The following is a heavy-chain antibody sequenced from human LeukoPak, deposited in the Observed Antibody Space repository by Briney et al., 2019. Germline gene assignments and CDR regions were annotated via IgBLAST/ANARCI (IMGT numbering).Heavy chain of an antibody. Sequence: SETLSLTCTVSGGSISSYYWSWIRQPPGKGLEWIGYIYYSGSTNYNPSLKSRVTISVDTSKNQFSLKLSSVTAADTAVYYCAKRTGAGNLDYLGQGTLVTGSS. CDR1: GGSISSYY. J-gene: IGHJ4*02. CDR2: IYYSGST. D-gene: IGHD6-19*01. CDR3: AKRTGAGNLDY. V-gene: IGHV4-59*08.